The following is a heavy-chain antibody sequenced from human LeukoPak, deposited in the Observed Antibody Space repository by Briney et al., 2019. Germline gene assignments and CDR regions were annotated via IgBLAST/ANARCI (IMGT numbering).Heavy chain of an antibody. CDR2: INWDGGIT. CDR3: AKDTWGYYDSSGYPNPLDY. J-gene: IGHJ4*02. Sequence: GSLRLSCVVSGFTFDDYAMSWVRQAPGKGLEWVSLINWDGGITYYADSVKGRFTISRDNSKNTLYLQMNSLRAEDTAVYYCAKDTWGYYDSSGYPNPLDYWGQGTLDTVSS. CDR1: GFTFDDYA. D-gene: IGHD3-22*01. V-gene: IGHV3-43D*03.